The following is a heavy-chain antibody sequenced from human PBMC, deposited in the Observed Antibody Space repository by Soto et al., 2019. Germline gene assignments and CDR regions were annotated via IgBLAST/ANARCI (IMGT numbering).Heavy chain of an antibody. CDR2: ISYDGSNK. J-gene: IGHJ4*02. CDR3: ARAPHLRPNWGYFDY. D-gene: IGHD7-27*01. Sequence: GESLKISCAASGFTFSSYAMHWVRQAPGKGLEWVAVISYDGSNKYYADSVKGRFTISRDNSKNTLYLQMNSLRAEDTAVYYCARAPHLRPNWGYFDYWGQGTLVTVSS. V-gene: IGHV3-30*04. CDR1: GFTFSSYA.